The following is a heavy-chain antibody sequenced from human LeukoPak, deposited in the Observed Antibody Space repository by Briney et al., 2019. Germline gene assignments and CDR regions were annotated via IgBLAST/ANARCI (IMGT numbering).Heavy chain of an antibody. V-gene: IGHV3-64D*06. D-gene: IGHD3-3*01. CDR1: GFTFSTYA. CDR2: IRSNGGNT. CDR3: VRNGPPGFFYFDY. J-gene: IGHJ4*02. Sequence: PGGSLRLSCSASGFTFSTYAMHWVRQAPRKGLEYVSAIRSNGGNTYYADSVKGRFTISRDNSKNTLYLQMSSLRAEDTAVYYCVRNGPPGFFYFDYWGQGTLVTVSS.